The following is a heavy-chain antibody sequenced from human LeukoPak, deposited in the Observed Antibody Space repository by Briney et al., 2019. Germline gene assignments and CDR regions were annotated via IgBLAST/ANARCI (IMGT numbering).Heavy chain of an antibody. V-gene: IGHV1-18*01. D-gene: IGHD3-22*01. CDR3: ARDMYYYDTTDPKIRSDY. CDR2: LNTYDGST. J-gene: IGHJ4*02. CDR1: GYTFTSFG. Sequence: ASVKVSCKASGYTFTSFGISWVRQAPGQGLEWMGWLNTYDGSTKYAQKLQDRVTMTTDTSTNTAYMELGSLSSDDAAVYYCARDMYYYDTTDPKIRSDYWGQGTLVTVSS.